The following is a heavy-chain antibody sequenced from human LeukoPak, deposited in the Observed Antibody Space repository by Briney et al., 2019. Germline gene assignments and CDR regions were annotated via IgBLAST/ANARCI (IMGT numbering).Heavy chain of an antibody. D-gene: IGHD4-17*01. Sequence: SETLSLTCTVSGGSVSSGSYYWSWIRQPPGKGLEWIGYIYHSGSTYYNPSLKSRVTISVDRSKNQFSLKLSSVTAADTAVYYCARYSTVTRYFDYWGQGTLVTVSS. CDR1: GGSVSSGSYY. CDR2: IYHSGST. V-gene: IGHV4-30-2*01. CDR3: ARYSTVTRYFDY. J-gene: IGHJ4*02.